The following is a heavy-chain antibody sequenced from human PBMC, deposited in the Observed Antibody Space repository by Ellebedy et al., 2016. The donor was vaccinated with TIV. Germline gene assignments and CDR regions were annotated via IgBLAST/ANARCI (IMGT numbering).Heavy chain of an antibody. CDR3: ARSIERIVVVATSMASELHFYYYGMDV. Sequence: AASVKVSCKASGYTFTSYGISWVRQAHGQGLEWMGWISAYNGNTNYAQKFKGRVTITADEATSTAYMEVRSLRSEDTAVHYCARSIERIVVVATSMASELHFYYYGMDVWGQGTTVTVSS. CDR2: ISAYNGNT. CDR1: GYTFTSYG. J-gene: IGHJ6*02. V-gene: IGHV1-18*01. D-gene: IGHD2-2*01.